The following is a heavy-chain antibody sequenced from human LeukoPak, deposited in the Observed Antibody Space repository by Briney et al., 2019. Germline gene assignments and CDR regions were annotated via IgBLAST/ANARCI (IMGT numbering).Heavy chain of an antibody. CDR1: GGSISIYY. Sequence: SETLSLTCTVAGGSISIYYWNWIRQPAGKGLEWIGRIYNTGSTNYNPSLKSRVTMSVDTSNNRLSLNLSPVTAADTAVYYCARDGGGTGRPFDFWGQGTLVTVSS. CDR2: IYNTGST. J-gene: IGHJ4*02. CDR3: ARDGGGTGRPFDF. D-gene: IGHD1-26*01. V-gene: IGHV4-4*07.